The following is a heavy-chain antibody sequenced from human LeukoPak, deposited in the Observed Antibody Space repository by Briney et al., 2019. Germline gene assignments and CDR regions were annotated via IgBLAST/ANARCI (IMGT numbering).Heavy chain of an antibody. J-gene: IGHJ6*03. CDR2: IKQDGSEK. V-gene: IGHV3-7*01. CDR3: AKGYDCSSTSCYRGYYYYYMDV. CDR1: GYTFSSYW. Sequence: QTGGSLRLSCAASGYTFSSYWMSWVRQAPGKGLEWVANIKQDGSEKYYVDSVKGRFTISRDNAKNSLYLQMNSLRAEDTAVYYCAKGYDCSSTSCYRGYYYYYMDVWGKGTTVTVSS. D-gene: IGHD2-2*02.